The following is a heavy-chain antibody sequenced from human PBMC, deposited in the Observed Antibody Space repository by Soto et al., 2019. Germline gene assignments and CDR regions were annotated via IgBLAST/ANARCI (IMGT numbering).Heavy chain of an antibody. D-gene: IGHD3-3*01. J-gene: IGHJ6*02. Sequence: ASVKVSCKASGYTFTSYGISWVRQAPGQGLEWMGWISAYNGNTNYAQKFQGRVTMTTDTSTSTAYMELRSLRSDDTAVYYCACCPRYDFASSYNRMDVWGQGTTVTVSS. CDR3: ACCPRYDFASSYNRMDV. V-gene: IGHV1-18*01. CDR2: ISAYNGNT. CDR1: GYTFTSYG.